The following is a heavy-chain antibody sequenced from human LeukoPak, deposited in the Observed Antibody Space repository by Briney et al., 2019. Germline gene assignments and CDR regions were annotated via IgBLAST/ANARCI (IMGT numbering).Heavy chain of an antibody. CDR1: GGTFSSYA. V-gene: IGHV1-69*05. CDR3: ASGVVTVFTRRYYYYMDV. D-gene: IGHD3-3*01. J-gene: IGHJ6*03. Sequence: SVKVSCKASGGTFSSYAISWVRQAPGQGLEWMGGIIPIFGTANYAQKFQGRVTITTDESTSTAYMELSSLRSEDTAVYYCASGVVTVFTRRYYYYMDVWGKGTTVTVS. CDR2: IIPIFGTA.